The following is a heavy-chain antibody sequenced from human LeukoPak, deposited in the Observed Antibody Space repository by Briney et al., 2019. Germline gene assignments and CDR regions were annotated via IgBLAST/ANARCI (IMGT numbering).Heavy chain of an antibody. D-gene: IGHD6-6*01. V-gene: IGHV3-23*01. CDR3: AKSEYSSSSGGHYFDY. Sequence: GGSLRLSCAASGFTFSSYAMSWVRQAPGKGLEWVSAISGSGGSTYYADSVKGRFTISRDNSKNTLYLQMNSLGAEDTAVYYCAKSEYSSSSGGHYFDYWGQGILVTVSS. CDR1: GFTFSSYA. CDR2: ISGSGGST. J-gene: IGHJ4*02.